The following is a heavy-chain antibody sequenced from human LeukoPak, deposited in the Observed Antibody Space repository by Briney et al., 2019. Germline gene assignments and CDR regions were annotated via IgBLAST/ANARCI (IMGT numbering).Heavy chain of an antibody. CDR3: ARDRLDYYDSSGYYQSLFDP. V-gene: IGHV4-61*02. CDR2: IYTSGST. D-gene: IGHD3-22*01. Sequence: PSETLSLTCTVSGGSISSGSYYWSWIRQPAGKGLEWIGRIYTSGSTNYNPSLKSRVTISVDTSKNQFSLKLSSVTAADTAVYYCARDRLDYYDSSGYYQSLFDPWGQGTLVTVSS. CDR1: GGSISSGSYY. J-gene: IGHJ5*02.